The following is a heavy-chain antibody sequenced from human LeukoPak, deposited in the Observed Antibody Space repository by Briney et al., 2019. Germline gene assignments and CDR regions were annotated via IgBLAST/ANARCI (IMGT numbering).Heavy chain of an antibody. CDR1: GFTFSSYS. D-gene: IGHD2-2*01. CDR2: ISSSSYI. V-gene: IGHV3-21*01. Sequence: PGGSLRLSCAASGFTFSSYSMNWVRQAPGKGLEWVSSISSSSYIYYADSVKGRFTISRDNAKNSLYLQMNSLRAEDTAVYYCARLGVPAARPMYNWFDPWGQGTLVTVSS. CDR3: ARLGVPAARPMYNWFDP. J-gene: IGHJ5*02.